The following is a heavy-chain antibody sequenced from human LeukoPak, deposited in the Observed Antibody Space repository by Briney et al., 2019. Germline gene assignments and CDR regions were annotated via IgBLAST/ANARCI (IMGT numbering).Heavy chain of an antibody. J-gene: IGHJ4*02. V-gene: IGHV1-46*01. CDR2: INPSGGST. Sequence: ASVKVSCKASGYTFTTFYMHWVRQVPGQGLEWMGIINPSGGSTSYAQMFQARVTMTRDTSTSTVYMELSSLRSEDTAVYYCARGLYSSGWYDYWGQGTLVTVSS. D-gene: IGHD6-19*01. CDR3: ARGLYSSGWYDY. CDR1: GYTFTTFY.